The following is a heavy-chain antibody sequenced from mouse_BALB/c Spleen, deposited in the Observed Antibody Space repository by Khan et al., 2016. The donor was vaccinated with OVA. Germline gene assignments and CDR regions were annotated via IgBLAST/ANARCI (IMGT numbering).Heavy chain of an antibody. CDR2: IYYSGRI. J-gene: IGHJ4*01. CDR3: ARDGNYMDY. D-gene: IGHD2-1*01. Sequence: VQLKESGPDLVKPSQSLSLTCTVTGYSITSGYSWHWIRQFPGNKLEWMGYIYYSGRIKYNPYFKSRIAIARDTSKNKFFLKLNSVTTEDTATYYCARDGNYMDYWGQGTSVTVSS. V-gene: IGHV3-1*02. CDR1: GYSITSGYS.